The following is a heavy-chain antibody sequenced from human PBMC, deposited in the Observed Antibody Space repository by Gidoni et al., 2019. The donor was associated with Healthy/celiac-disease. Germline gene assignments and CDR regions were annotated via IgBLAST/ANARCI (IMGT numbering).Heavy chain of an antibody. J-gene: IGHJ4*02. CDR3: ARSNYYDSSGYLDY. CDR1: GLTFGSYE. V-gene: IGHV3-48*03. CDR2: ISSSGSTI. D-gene: IGHD3-22*01. Sequence: VQLVESGGGLVQPGGSLRLSCAASGLTFGSYEMNWVRQATGKGLEWVSYISSSGSTIYYADSVKGRFTISRDNAKNSLYLQMNSLRAEDTAVYYCARSNYYDSSGYLDYWGQGTLVTVSS.